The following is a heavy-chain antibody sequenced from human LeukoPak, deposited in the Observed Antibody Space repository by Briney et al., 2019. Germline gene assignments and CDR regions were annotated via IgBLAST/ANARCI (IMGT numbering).Heavy chain of an antibody. Sequence: GRSLRLSCAASGFTFDDYAMHWVRHAPGKGLEWASGISWNSGSIGYADSVKGRFTISRDNAKNSLYLQMNSLRAEDTALYYCAKDIGYSYGKGFDYWGQGTLVTVSS. D-gene: IGHD5-18*01. V-gene: IGHV3-9*01. CDR1: GFTFDDYA. CDR3: AKDIGYSYGKGFDY. CDR2: ISWNSGSI. J-gene: IGHJ4*02.